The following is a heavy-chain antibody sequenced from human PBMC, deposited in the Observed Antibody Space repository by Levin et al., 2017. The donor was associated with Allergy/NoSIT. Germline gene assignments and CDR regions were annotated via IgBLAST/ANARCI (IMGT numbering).Heavy chain of an antibody. D-gene: IGHD6-13*01. CDR1: GYTFTGYY. V-gene: IGHV1-2*02. CDR2: INPNSGGT. Sequence: ASVKVSCKASGYTFTGYYMHWVRQAPGQGLEWMGWINPNSGGTNYAQKFQGRVTMTRDTSISTAYMELSRLRSDDTAVYYCARDRSRVTIAAAGYKYYYYGMDVWGQGTTVTVSS. CDR3: ARDRSRVTIAAAGYKYYYYGMDV. J-gene: IGHJ6*02.